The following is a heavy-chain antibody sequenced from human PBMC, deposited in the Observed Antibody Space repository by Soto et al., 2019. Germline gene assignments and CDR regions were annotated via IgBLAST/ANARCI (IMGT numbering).Heavy chain of an antibody. CDR1: GGSISSYY. J-gene: IGHJ4*02. CDR2: IYYSGST. D-gene: IGHD7-27*01. Sequence: SETLSLTCTVSGGSISSYYWSWIRQPPGKGLQWIGYIYYSGSTNYNPSLKSRVTISVDTSKNQFSLKLSSVTAADTAVYYCARRWGRTFDYWGQGTLVTVSS. V-gene: IGHV4-59*08. CDR3: ARRWGRTFDY.